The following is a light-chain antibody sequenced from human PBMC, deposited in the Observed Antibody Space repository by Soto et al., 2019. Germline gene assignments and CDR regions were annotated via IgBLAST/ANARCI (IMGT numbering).Light chain of an antibody. J-gene: IGKJ2*03. CDR2: GAS. Sequence: EIVLTQSPGTLSLSPGERVTLSCRASQSVTSTYLAWYQQKPGQAPRLLIYGASGRATGIPDRFSGSGSGTDFPLTISRLEPEDFAVYYCQQFGNSPPVGFGQGTKLEIK. CDR1: QSVTSTY. CDR3: QQFGNSPPVG. V-gene: IGKV3-20*01.